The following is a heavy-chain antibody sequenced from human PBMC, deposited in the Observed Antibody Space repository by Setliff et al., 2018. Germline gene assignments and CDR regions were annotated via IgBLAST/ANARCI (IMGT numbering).Heavy chain of an antibody. CDR3: AKVKKQLIRGSGFDY. D-gene: IGHD1-1*01. CDR1: GFAFSTYG. Sequence: GGSLSLSCVASGFAFSTYGMHWVRQAPGKGLEWVAFIRYDGSYKYYEDSVKGRFTISRDNSENTLDLQMNSLRVEDTALYYCAKVKKQLIRGSGFDYWGQGTLVTVSS. CDR2: IRYDGSYK. J-gene: IGHJ4*02. V-gene: IGHV3-30*02.